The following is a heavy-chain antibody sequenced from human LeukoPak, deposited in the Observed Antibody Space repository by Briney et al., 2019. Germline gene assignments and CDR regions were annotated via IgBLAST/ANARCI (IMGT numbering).Heavy chain of an antibody. CDR3: ARDGGHYGDLDY. D-gene: IGHD4-17*01. Sequence: GGSLRLSCAASGFTFSTYWMTWVRQAPGKGLEWVATINQHASEKYYVDSVKGRFTISRDNAKDSLNLQMDSLRAEDAAVYFCARDGGHYGDLDYWGQGTLVTVSS. CDR1: GFTFSTYW. J-gene: IGHJ4*02. V-gene: IGHV3-7*01. CDR2: INQHASEK.